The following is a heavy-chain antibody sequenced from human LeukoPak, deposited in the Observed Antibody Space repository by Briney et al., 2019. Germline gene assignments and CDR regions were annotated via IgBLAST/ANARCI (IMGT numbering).Heavy chain of an antibody. Sequence: SETLSLTCAVYGGSFSGYYWSWIRQPPGKGLEWIGEINHSGSTNYNPSLKSRGTISVDTSKNQFSLKLSSVSAADTAVYYCARWPRWGSPDYWGQGTLVTVSS. CDR1: GGSFSGYY. V-gene: IGHV4-34*01. CDR3: ARWPRWGSPDY. J-gene: IGHJ4*02. CDR2: INHSGST. D-gene: IGHD7-27*01.